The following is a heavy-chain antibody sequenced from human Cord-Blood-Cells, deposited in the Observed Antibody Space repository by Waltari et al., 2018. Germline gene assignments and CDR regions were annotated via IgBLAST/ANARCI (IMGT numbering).Heavy chain of an antibody. CDR1: GFPFSSYA. Sequence: EVQLLESGGGLVQPGGSLRLSCAASGFPFSSYAMIWVLQAPGKGLEWVSAISGSGGSTYYADSVKGRFTISRDNSNNTLYLQMNSRRAEDTAVYYCAKAITGTTYLDAFDSWGQGTMVTVSS. J-gene: IGHJ3*02. D-gene: IGHD1-7*01. CDR2: ISGSGGST. CDR3: AKAITGTTYLDAFDS. V-gene: IGHV3-23*01.